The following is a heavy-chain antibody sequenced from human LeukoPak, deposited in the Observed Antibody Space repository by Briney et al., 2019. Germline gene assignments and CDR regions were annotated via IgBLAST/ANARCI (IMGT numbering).Heavy chain of an antibody. V-gene: IGHV1-18*01. J-gene: IGHJ4*02. Sequence: EASLKVSCKACGYTFTSYGISWVRQAPGQGLEWIGWISAYNGNTNYAQKFQGRVTITRDTSASTAYMELSSLRSEDTAVYYCAREDTMVRGVIDYWGQGTLVTVSS. CDR2: ISAYNGNT. CDR3: AREDTMVRGVIDY. D-gene: IGHD3-10*01. CDR1: GYTFTSYG.